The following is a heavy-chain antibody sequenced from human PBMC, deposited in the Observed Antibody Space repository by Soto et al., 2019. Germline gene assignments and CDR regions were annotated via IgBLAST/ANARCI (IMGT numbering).Heavy chain of an antibody. Sequence: SETLSLTCAVYGGSFSGYYWSWIRQPPGKGLEWIGEINHSGSTNYNPSLKSRVTISVDTSKNQFSLKLSSVTAADTAVYYCARGSPRGYCSSTSCYGTYYYYYMDVWGKGTTVTVSS. D-gene: IGHD2-2*01. CDR3: ARGSPRGYCSSTSCYGTYYYYYMDV. V-gene: IGHV4-34*01. J-gene: IGHJ6*03. CDR1: GGSFSGYY. CDR2: INHSGST.